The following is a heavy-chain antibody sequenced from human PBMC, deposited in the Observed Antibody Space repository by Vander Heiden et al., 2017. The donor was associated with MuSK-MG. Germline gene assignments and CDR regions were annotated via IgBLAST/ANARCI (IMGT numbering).Heavy chain of an antibody. CDR3: TRSNVWYCTNGVCSNFDY. J-gene: IGHJ4*01. D-gene: IGHD2-8*01. Sequence: EVQLVESGGGLVQPGRSLRLSCTGSGFTFGDYAMSWVRQAPGKGLEWVGFIRSKGYGGTTEYDASVKGRVTISRDDSKSIAYLQMNSLKTEETAVYYCTRSNVWYCTNGVCSNFDYWCHGTLVTVSS. CDR2: IRSKGYGGTT. CDR1: GFTFGDYA. V-gene: IGHV3-49*04.